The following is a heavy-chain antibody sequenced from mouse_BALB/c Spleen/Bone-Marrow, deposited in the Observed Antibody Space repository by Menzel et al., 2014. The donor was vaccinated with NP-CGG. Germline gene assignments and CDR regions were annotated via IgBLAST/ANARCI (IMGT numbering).Heavy chain of an antibody. V-gene: IGHV1S29*02. CDR1: GYTFTDYN. CDR2: IYPYNGGT. Sequence: EVQLQQSGPELVKPGASVKISCKASGYTFTDYNMHWVKQSHGKSLEWIGYIYPYNGGTGYNQKFMIKATLTVDNSSSTAYMELRSLTSEDSAVYYCARKDYDSFFDYWGQGTTLTVSS. J-gene: IGHJ2*01. D-gene: IGHD2-4*01. CDR3: ARKDYDSFFDY.